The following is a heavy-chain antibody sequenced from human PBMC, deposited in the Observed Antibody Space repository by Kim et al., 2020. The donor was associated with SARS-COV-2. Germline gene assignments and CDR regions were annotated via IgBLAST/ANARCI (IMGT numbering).Heavy chain of an antibody. CDR2: IYTSGST. J-gene: IGHJ5*02. Sequence: SETLSLTCTVSGGSISSGSYYWSWIRQPAGKGLEWIGRIYTSGSTNYNPSLKSRVTISVDTSKNQFSLKLSSVTAADTAVYYCARDGRQQLVGGWFDPWGQGTLVTVSS. V-gene: IGHV4-61*02. CDR3: ARDGRQQLVGGWFDP. CDR1: GGSISSGSYY. D-gene: IGHD6-13*01.